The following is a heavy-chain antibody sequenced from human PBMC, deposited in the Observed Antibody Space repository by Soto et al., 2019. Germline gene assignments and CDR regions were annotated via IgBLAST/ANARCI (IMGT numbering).Heavy chain of an antibody. Sequence: SETLSLTCAVSGYSISSVYYWGWIVQPPGKGLELIGSIYHSGSTYYNPSLKSRVTISVDTSKNQFSLKLSSVTAADTAVYYCARDAPYYYDSSGSTRRWFDPWGQGTLVTVSS. CDR3: ARDAPYYYDSSGSTRRWFDP. CDR2: IYHSGST. D-gene: IGHD3-22*01. V-gene: IGHV4-38-2*02. J-gene: IGHJ5*02. CDR1: GYSISSVYY.